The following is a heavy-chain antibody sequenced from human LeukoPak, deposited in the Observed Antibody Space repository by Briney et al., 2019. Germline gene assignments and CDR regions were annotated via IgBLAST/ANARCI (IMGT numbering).Heavy chain of an antibody. V-gene: IGHV5-51*01. CDR2: IYPGDSDT. CDR1: GYSFTSNW. CDR3: ARLVGASLVGYFQH. J-gene: IGHJ1*01. Sequence: GESLKISCKDSGYSFTSNWIGWVRQMPGKGLEWMGIIYPGDSDTRYSPSFQGQVTISADKSISTAYLQWRSLKASDTAMYYCARLVGASLVGYFQHWGQGTLVTVSS. D-gene: IGHD1-26*01.